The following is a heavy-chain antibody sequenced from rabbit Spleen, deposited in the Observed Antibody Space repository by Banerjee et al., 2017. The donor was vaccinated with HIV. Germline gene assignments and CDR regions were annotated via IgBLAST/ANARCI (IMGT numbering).Heavy chain of an antibody. D-gene: IGHD8-1*01. CDR2: IYTGNYKT. J-gene: IGHJ4*01. CDR1: GFSFSRSYD. Sequence: QEQLVASGGGLVQPGASLRLTCTASGFSFSRSYDMGWVRQAPGKGLEWIACIYTGNYKTYYASWAKGRFTISKTSSTTVTLQMTSLTVADTATYFCARDAGSGPYIDGYFSLWGPGTLVTVS. V-gene: IGHV1S45*01. CDR3: ARDAGSGPYIDGYFSL.